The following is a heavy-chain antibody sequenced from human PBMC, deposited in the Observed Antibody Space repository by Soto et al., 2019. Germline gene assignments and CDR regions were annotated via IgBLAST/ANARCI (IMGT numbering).Heavy chain of an antibody. D-gene: IGHD3-10*01. CDR2: ISYDGSNK. V-gene: IGHV3-30-3*01. J-gene: IGHJ4*02. Sequence: SLRLSCAASGFTFSSYAMHWVRQAPGKGLEWVAVISYDGSNKYYADSVKGRFTISRDNSKNTLYLQMNSLRAEDTAVYYCARGVKLLWFGDLDYWGQGTLVTVSS. CDR1: GFTFSSYA. CDR3: ARGVKLLWFGDLDY.